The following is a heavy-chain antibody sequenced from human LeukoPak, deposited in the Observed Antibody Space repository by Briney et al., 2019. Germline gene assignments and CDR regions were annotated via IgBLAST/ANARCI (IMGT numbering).Heavy chain of an antibody. CDR3: AMSRPITAGTPPAAISYYYYYYGMDV. V-gene: IGHV3-23*01. J-gene: IGHJ6*02. D-gene: IGHD6-19*01. Sequence: HPGGSLRLSCAASGFTFSSYWISWVRQAPGKGLEWVSAISGSGGSTYYADSVKGRFTISRDNSKNTLYLQMNSLRAEDTAVYYCAMSRPITAGTPPAAISYYYYYYGMDVWGQGTTVTVSS. CDR2: ISGSGGST. CDR1: GFTFSSYW.